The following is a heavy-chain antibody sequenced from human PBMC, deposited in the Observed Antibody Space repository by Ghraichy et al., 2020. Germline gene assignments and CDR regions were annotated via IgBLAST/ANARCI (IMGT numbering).Heavy chain of an antibody. D-gene: IGHD6-19*01. Sequence: SCAGSRFTFRSYEMAWVRQAPGQGLEWVSHISSSGSNIYYADSIKGRFTLSRDNPKNSLYLQMNSLRAEDTAVYTCARVRISGWYYFDYWGQGTLVTVTT. V-gene: IGHV3-48*03. CDR1: RFTFRSYE. CDR2: ISSSGSNI. J-gene: IGHJ4*02. CDR3: ARVRISGWYYFDY.